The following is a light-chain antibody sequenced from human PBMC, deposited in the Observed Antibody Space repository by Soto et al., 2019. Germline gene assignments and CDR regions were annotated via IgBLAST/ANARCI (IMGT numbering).Light chain of an antibody. CDR3: AAWNDGLSGFV. Sequence: QSALTQPPSTSRAPGQRVTISCSGSSSDIGSNAVYWYQQLPGTAPKLLIYRNNQRPSGVPYRFSGTKSGTSASLAISGLRSEDEADYYFAAWNDGLSGFVFGTGAKVTVL. CDR1: SSDIGSNA. CDR2: RNN. V-gene: IGLV1-47*01. J-gene: IGLJ1*01.